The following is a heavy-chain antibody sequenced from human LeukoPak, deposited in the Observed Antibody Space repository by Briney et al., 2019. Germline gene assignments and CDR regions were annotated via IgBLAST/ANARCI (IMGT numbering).Heavy chain of an antibody. J-gene: IGHJ2*01. CDR3: ARDRAPPESWYFDL. CDR2: MSGSGGST. V-gene: IGHV3-23*01. Sequence: TGGSLRLSCAASGFTFSSYVMSWARQAPGKGLEGVSGMSGSGGSTYYADSVKGRFTISRDVFKNTVYLQMNSLRAEDTAVYYCARDRAPPESWYFDLWGRGTLVTVSS. CDR1: GFTFSSYV.